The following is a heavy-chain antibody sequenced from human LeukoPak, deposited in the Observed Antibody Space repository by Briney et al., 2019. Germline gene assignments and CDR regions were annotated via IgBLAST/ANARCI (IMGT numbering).Heavy chain of an antibody. J-gene: IGHJ4*02. CDR2: IYHSGST. CDR3: AREDYGSGSYFDY. Sequence: SETLPLTCAVSGGSISSAGYSWSWIRQLPGKGLEWIGYIYHSGSTNYNPSLKSRVTISVDTSKNQFSLKLSSVTAADTAVYYCAREDYGSGSYFDYWGQGTLVTVSS. D-gene: IGHD3-10*01. V-gene: IGHV4-61*08. CDR1: GGSISSAGYS.